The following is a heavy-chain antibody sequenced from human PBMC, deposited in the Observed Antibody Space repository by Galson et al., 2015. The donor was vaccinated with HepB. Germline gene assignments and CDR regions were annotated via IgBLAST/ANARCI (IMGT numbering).Heavy chain of an antibody. J-gene: IGHJ4*02. D-gene: IGHD2-2*01. V-gene: IGHV1-69*13. CDR2: IIPIFGTA. CDR1: GGTFSSYA. Sequence: SVKVSCKASGGTFSSYAISWVRQAPGQGLEWMGGIIPIFGTANYAQKFQGRVTITADESTSTAYMELSSLRSEDTAVYYCARGAKIVVPAAIGLDYWGQGTLVTVSS. CDR3: ARGAKIVVPAAIGLDY.